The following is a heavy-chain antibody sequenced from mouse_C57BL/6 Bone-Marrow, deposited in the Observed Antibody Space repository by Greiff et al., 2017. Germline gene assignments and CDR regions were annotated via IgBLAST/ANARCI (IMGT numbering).Heavy chain of an antibody. CDR3: ARHEDRYSSGWRFAY. CDR2: FYPGSGSI. Sequence: VKLMESGAELVKPGASVKLSCKASGYTFTEYTIHWVKQRPGQGLEWIGWFYPGSGSIKYNEKFKDKATLTADKSSSTVYMELSRLTSEDSAVYFCARHEDRYSSGWRFAYWGQGTLVTVSA. V-gene: IGHV1-62-2*01. CDR1: GYTFTEYT. J-gene: IGHJ3*01. D-gene: IGHD3-2*02.